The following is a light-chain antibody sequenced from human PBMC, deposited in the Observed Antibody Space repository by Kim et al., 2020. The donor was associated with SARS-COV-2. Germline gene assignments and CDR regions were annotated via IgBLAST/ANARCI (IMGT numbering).Light chain of an antibody. CDR1: RLRNYY. CDR2: EKN. Sequence: SSELTQDPAVFVALGQTVSITCQGDRLRNYYVGWYQQKPGQAPVLVIYEKNNRPPGIPDRFSGSRSGDTASLTITGAQAEDEADYYCNSRDSGGYHLLFG. V-gene: IGLV3-19*01. CDR3: NSRDSGGYHLL. J-gene: IGLJ2*01.